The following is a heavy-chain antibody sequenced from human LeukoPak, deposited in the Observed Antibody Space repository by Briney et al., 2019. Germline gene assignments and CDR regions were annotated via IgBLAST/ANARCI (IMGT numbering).Heavy chain of an antibody. CDR2: ISAYNGNT. Sequence: ASVKVSCKASGYTFTSYGISWVRQAPGQGLEWMGWISAYNGNTNYAQKLQGRVTMTTDTSTSTAYMELRSLRSDDTAVDYCARFVEYSSSRGDDYWGQGTLVTVSS. D-gene: IGHD6-6*01. V-gene: IGHV1-18*01. CDR3: ARFVEYSSSRGDDY. CDR1: GYTFTSYG. J-gene: IGHJ4*02.